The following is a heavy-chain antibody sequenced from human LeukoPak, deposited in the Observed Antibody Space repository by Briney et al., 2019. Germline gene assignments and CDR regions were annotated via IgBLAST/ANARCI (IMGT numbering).Heavy chain of an antibody. J-gene: IGHJ4*02. CDR1: GYTLTELS. Sequence: ASVKVSCKVSGYTLTELSMHWVRQAPGKGLEWMGGLDPEDGETIYAQKFQGRVTMTEDTSTDTAYMELSSLRSEDTAVYYCATHPVYSGSRATHFDYWGQGTLVTVSS. CDR2: LDPEDGET. CDR3: ATHPVYSGSRATHFDY. V-gene: IGHV1-24*01. D-gene: IGHD1-26*01.